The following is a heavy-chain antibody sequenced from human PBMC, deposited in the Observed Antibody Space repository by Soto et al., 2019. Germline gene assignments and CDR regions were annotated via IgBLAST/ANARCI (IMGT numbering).Heavy chain of an antibody. CDR3: ARDLAAGDY. Sequence: QVQLVQSGAEVKKPGASVKLSCKASGYTFINYYIHWVRQAPGQGLEWMGIFNPTSGSTNYAQKFQGRVTLTMDTSTRTVYMEQSSLRFDDTAVYYCARDLAAGDYWGQGTLVTVSS. CDR1: GYTFINYY. D-gene: IGHD6-13*01. J-gene: IGHJ4*02. V-gene: IGHV1-46*01. CDR2: FNPTSGST.